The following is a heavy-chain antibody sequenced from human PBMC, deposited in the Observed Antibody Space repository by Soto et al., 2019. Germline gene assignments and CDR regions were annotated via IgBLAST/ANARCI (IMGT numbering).Heavy chain of an antibody. Sequence: EVQLLESGGDLVQPGGSLRLSCAAPGFTFSSFAMSWVRQPPGKGLEWISVISASGDRAYFADSVKGRFTISRDNSKNTLYLQMNSLRAEDTAVYYCANRGRVWGGNTYYYGMDVWGQGTTVTVSS. D-gene: IGHD2-15*01. V-gene: IGHV3-23*01. CDR1: GFTFSSFA. CDR3: ANRGRVWGGNTYYYGMDV. J-gene: IGHJ6*02. CDR2: ISASGDRA.